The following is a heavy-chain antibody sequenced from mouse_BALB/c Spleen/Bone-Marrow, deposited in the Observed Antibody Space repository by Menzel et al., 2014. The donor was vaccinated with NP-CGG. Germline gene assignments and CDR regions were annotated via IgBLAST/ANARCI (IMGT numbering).Heavy chain of an antibody. D-gene: IGHD2-4*01. CDR3: ARVVYYDYDVWFAY. J-gene: IGHJ3*01. CDR1: GFTFSSYA. V-gene: IGHV5-6-5*01. Sequence: DVMLVESRGGLVKPGGSLKLSCAASGFTFSSYAMSWVRQTPEKRLEWVASISSGGSTYYPDSVKGRFTISRDNARNILYLQMSSLRSEDTAMYYCARVVYYDYDVWFAYWGQGTLVTVSA. CDR2: ISSGGST.